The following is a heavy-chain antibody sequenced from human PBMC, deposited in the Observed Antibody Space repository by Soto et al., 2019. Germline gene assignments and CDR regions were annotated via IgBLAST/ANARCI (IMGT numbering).Heavy chain of an antibody. CDR3: ARHYRRKLHGKYSFDY. CDR1: GGSISSSSYY. CDR2: IYYSGST. Sequence: QLQLQESGPGLVKPSETLSLTCTVSGGSISSSSYYWGWIRQPPGKGLEWIGSIYYSGSTYYNPSLKSRVTISVDTSKNQFSLKVSSVTAADTAVYYCARHYRRKLHGKYSFDYWGQGTLVTVSS. V-gene: IGHV4-39*01. D-gene: IGHD1-26*01. J-gene: IGHJ4*02.